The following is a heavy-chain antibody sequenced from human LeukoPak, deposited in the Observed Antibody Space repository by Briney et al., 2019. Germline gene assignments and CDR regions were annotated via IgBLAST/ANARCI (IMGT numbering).Heavy chain of an antibody. D-gene: IGHD3-22*01. CDR2: ISSSSSYI. CDR1: GFTFSSYS. J-gene: IGHJ4*02. Sequence: GGSLTLSCAASGFTFSSYSMNWVRQAPGKGLEWVSSISSSSSYIYYADSVKGRFTISRDNAKNSLYLQMNSLRAEDTAVYYCARDYGYYDSSGAFTDYWGQGTLVTVSS. CDR3: ARDYGYYDSSGAFTDY. V-gene: IGHV3-21*01.